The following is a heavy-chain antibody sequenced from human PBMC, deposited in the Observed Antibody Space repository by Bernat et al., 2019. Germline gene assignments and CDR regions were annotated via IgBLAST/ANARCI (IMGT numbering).Heavy chain of an antibody. Sequence: EVQLLESGGGLVQPGGSLRLSCAASGFTFSSYAMSWVRQAPGKGLEWVSAISGSGGSTYYADSVKGRFTISRDNSKNTLYLQMNSLRAEDTTVYYCAKDLAVSLYYYYGMDVWGQGNTVTVSS. J-gene: IGHJ6*02. V-gene: IGHV3-23*01. CDR2: ISGSGGST. D-gene: IGHD3-16*01. CDR3: AKDLAVSLYYYYGMDV. CDR1: GFTFSSYA.